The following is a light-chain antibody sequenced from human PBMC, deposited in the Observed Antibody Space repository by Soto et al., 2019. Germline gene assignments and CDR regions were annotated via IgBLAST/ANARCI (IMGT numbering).Light chain of an antibody. CDR3: QQYNTYPYT. CDR2: DAS. CDR1: QTISSW. V-gene: IGKV1-5*01. J-gene: IGKJ2*01. Sequence: DIQMTQSPSTLSASVGDRVTITCRASQTISSWLAWYQQKPGEAPNLLIYDASSLQSGVPSRFSGSGSGTEFTLTLSSLQPDDFATYYCQQYNTYPYTFGQGTKVDTK.